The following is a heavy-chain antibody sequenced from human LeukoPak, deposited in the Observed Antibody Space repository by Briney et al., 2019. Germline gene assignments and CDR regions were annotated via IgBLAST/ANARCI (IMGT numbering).Heavy chain of an antibody. D-gene: IGHD3-10*01. V-gene: IGHV4-30-4*01. CDR1: GGSISSGDYY. CDR3: ARRPEVVQFGEDDY. CDR2: IYYSGST. J-gene: IGHJ4*02. Sequence: SETLSLTCTVSGGSISSGDYYWSWIRQPPGKGLEWIGYIYYSGSTYYNPSLKSRVTISVDTSKNQFSLKLSSVTAADTAVYYCARRPEVVQFGEDDYWGQGTLVTVSS.